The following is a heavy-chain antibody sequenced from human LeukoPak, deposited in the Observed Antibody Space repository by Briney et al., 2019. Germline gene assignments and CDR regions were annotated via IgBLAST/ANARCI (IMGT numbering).Heavy chain of an antibody. CDR3: AKEGAGYCSTTSCYIPQTPYYFDY. CDR2: ISGSGGST. CDR1: GFTFSSYA. D-gene: IGHD2-2*02. V-gene: IGHV3-23*01. Sequence: GGSLRLSCAAPGFTFSSYAMSWVRQAPGKGLEWVSAISGSGGSTYYADCVKGRFTISRDNSKNTLYLQMNSLRAEDTAVYYWAKEGAGYCSTTSCYIPQTPYYFDYWGQGTLVTVSS. J-gene: IGHJ4*02.